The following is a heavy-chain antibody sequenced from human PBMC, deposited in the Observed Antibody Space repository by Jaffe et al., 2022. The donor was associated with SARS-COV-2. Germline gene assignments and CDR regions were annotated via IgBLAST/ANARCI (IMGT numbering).Heavy chain of an antibody. J-gene: IGHJ4*02. Sequence: QLQLQESGPGLVKPSETLSLTCSVSGGSMNDGRSYWGWVRQPPGKGLEWIGTVYHTGATYYNPSLKSRITIFIDTSKNQFSLRLSSVSAADTAVYFCARLPFDYYFDQWGQGTLVSVSS. CDR2: VYHTGAT. V-gene: IGHV4-39*01. CDR3: ARLPFDYYFDQ. CDR1: GGSMNDGRSY. D-gene: IGHD2-2*01.